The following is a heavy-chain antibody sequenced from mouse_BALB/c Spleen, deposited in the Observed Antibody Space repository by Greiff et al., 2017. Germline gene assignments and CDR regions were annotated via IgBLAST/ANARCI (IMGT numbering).Heavy chain of an antibody. CDR2: IYPGNSDT. D-gene: IGHD2-14*01. V-gene: IGHV1-5*01. CDR3: TRTYRYTPAWFAY. Sequence: VQLQQSGTVLARPGASVKMSCKASGYTFTSYWMHWVKQRPGQGLEWIGAIYPGNSDTSYNQKFKGKAKLTAVTSTSTAYMELSSLTNEDSAVYYCTRTYRYTPAWFAYWGQGTLVTVSA. CDR1: GYTFTSYW. J-gene: IGHJ3*01.